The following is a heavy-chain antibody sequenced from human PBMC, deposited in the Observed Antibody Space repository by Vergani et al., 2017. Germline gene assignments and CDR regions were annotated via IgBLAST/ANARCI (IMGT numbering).Heavy chain of an antibody. V-gene: IGHV3-21*01. J-gene: IGHJ6*03. CDR3: ARGQGIYCXSISCYHYFFYMDV. D-gene: IGHD2-2*01. CDR1: GFTFSDFS. Sequence: EVQLVESGGGLVKPGGSLRLSCAASGFTFSDFSMSWVRQAPGKGLEWVAFIGSSGPYINYADSVKGRFTISRDNAKNSLYLQMNSLRAEDTAVYYCARGQGIYCXSISCYHYFFYMDVWGKGTTVTVSS. CDR2: IGSSGPYI.